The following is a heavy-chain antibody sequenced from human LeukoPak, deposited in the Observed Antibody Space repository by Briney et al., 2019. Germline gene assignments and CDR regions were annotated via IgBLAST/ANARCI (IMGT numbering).Heavy chain of an antibody. Sequence: GGSLRLSCAASGFTFSSYGMSWVRQAPGKGLEWVSVIYNGDGTYYADSVKGRFTISRDNSKNTLYLQMNSLKAEDTAVYYCAKDRYGSGSYYYYVDVWGKGTTVTISS. CDR2: IYNGDGT. D-gene: IGHD3-10*01. J-gene: IGHJ6*03. CDR3: AKDRYGSGSYYYYVDV. CDR1: GFTFSSYG. V-gene: IGHV3-66*02.